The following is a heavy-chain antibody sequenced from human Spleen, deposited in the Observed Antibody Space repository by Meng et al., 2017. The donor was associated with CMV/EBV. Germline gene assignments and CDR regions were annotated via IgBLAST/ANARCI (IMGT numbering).Heavy chain of an antibody. Sequence: GESLKISCAASVFTFSSYSMNWVRQAPGKGLEWVSSISSSSSYIYYADSVKGRFTISRDNAKNSLYLQMNSLRAEDTAVYYCAGGPYYYDSSGYSYWGQGTLVTVSS. CDR3: AGGPYYYDSSGYSY. CDR2: ISSSSSYI. D-gene: IGHD3-22*01. V-gene: IGHV3-21*01. J-gene: IGHJ4*02. CDR1: VFTFSSYS.